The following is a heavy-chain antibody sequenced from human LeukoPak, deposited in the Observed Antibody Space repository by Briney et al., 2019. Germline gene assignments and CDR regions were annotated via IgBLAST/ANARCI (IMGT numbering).Heavy chain of an antibody. J-gene: IGHJ6*02. V-gene: IGHV1-2*02. CDR1: GYTFTGYY. CDR2: INPNSGGT. D-gene: IGHD1-26*01. CDR3: ARAPVGADYYGMDV. Sequence: ASVKVSCKASGYTFTGYYMHWVRQAPGQGLEWMGWINPNSGGTNYAQKFQGRVTMTRDTSISTAYMELSSLRSEDTAVYYCARAPVGADYYGMDVWGQGTTVTVSS.